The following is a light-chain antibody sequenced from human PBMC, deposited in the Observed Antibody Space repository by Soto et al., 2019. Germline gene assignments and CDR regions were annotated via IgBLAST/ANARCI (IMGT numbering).Light chain of an antibody. J-gene: IGLJ2*01. CDR3: AAWDDRLSGPV. CDR2: TNN. Sequence: QSVLTQPPSASGTPGQRVTISCSGSSSNIGSNYIYWYQQIPGTAPTIVIYTNNQRPSGVPDRFSGSKSGTSASLAISGLRFEDEAVYYCAAWDDRLSGPVFGGGTKVTVL. CDR1: SSNIGSNY. V-gene: IGLV1-47*02.